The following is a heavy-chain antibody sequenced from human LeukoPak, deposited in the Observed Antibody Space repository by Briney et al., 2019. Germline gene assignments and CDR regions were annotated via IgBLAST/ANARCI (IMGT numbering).Heavy chain of an antibody. Sequence: GGSLRLSCATSGFTLSTYSMNWVRQAPGKGLEWVSSISSSSSYIYYADSVKGRFTISRDNAKNSLYLQMNSLRAEDTAVYYCARANGYYESRGAFDYWGQGTLVTVSS. CDR3: ARANGYYESRGAFDY. V-gene: IGHV3-21*01. J-gene: IGHJ4*02. CDR1: GFTLSTYS. D-gene: IGHD3-22*01. CDR2: ISSSSSYI.